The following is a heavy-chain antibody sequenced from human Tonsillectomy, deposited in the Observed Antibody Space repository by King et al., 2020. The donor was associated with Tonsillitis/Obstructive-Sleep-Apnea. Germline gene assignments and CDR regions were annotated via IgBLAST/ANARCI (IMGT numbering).Heavy chain of an antibody. V-gene: IGHV3-53*01. CDR1: GVTVSTSY. CDR2: LYSGGVS. J-gene: IGHJ4*02. CDR3: ARGRPFYDFHR. D-gene: IGHD2/OR15-2a*01. Sequence: VQLVESGGALFQPGGSLRLACAASGVTVSTSYMSWLRQGPGKGLEWVSVLYSGGVSSYADSVKGRFTISSDNSTNTLYLQMNSVGAEDTAVYYCARGRPFYDFHRWGQGTLVTVSS.